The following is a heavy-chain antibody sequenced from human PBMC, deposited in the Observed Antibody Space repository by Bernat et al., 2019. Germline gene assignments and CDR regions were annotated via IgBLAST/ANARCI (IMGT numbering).Heavy chain of an antibody. CDR1: TLSMRSAYY. CDR3: AKVPTPYGEHSDVPIL. D-gene: IGHD4-17*01. CDR2: ISQSGST. V-gene: IGHV4-38-2*01. J-gene: IGHJ4*02. Sequence: QVHLQESGPGLVKPSETLSLTCAVSTLSMRSAYYWVWVRQPPGKGLEWIGSISQSGSTYYSPSIESRVTISIDTSKVQFSLKLTSMTAADTAVYYCAKVPTPYGEHSDVPILGGQGTLVTVSS.